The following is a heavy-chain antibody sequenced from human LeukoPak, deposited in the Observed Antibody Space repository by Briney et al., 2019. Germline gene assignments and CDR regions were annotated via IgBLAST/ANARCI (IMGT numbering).Heavy chain of an antibody. CDR3: AKDTSIWKYCTSGVCSPFDY. CDR2: ISDSGDYT. CDR1: VFTFSSYA. D-gene: IGHD2-8*01. J-gene: IGHJ4*02. V-gene: IGHV3-23*01. Sequence: PGGSLRLSCAGSVFTFSSYAMSWVRQAPGKGLEWVSAISDSGDYTYYADSVKGRFTISRDNSKNTLYLHVNSLRAEDTAVYYCAKDTSIWKYCTSGVCSPFDYWGQGTLVTVSS.